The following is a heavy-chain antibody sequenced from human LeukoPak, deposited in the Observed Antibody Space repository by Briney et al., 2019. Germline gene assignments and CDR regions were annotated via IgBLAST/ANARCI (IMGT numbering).Heavy chain of an antibody. J-gene: IGHJ4*02. CDR1: GGSISSGGYY. D-gene: IGHD1-26*01. V-gene: IGHV4-30-2*01. CDR2: IYHSGSS. Sequence: PSETLSLTCTVSGGSISSGGYYWSWIRQPPGRGLEWIGYIYHSGSSYYNPSLWSRVTMSVDRSKNQFSLMLSSVTAADTAVYYCARGIEGATSDYWGQGTLVTVSS. CDR3: ARGIEGATSDY.